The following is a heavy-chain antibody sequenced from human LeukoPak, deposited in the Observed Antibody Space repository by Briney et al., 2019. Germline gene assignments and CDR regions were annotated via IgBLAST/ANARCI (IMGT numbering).Heavy chain of an antibody. V-gene: IGHV4-34*01. J-gene: IGHJ4*02. CDR2: INHSGST. D-gene: IGHD3-10*01. CDR1: GGSFSGYY. Sequence: PSETLSLTCAVYGGSFSGYYWSWIRQPPGKGLEWIGEINHSGSTNYNPSLKSRVTISVDTSKNQFSLKLSSVTAADTAVYYCARRWMVRGALDYWGQGTPVTVSS. CDR3: ARRWMVRGALDY.